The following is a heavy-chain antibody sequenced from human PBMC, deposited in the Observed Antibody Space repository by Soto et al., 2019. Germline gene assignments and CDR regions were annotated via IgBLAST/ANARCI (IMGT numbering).Heavy chain of an antibody. CDR1: GFIFSDHY. D-gene: IGHD2-15*01. J-gene: IGHJ6*02. V-gene: IGHV3-72*01. CDR2: SKNKANSYTT. Sequence: EVQLVASGGGLVQPGGSLRLSCAASGFIFSDHYMDWLRQAPGKGLEWLGRSKNKANSYTTDYAASVKGRFTVSRDNSKNSLYLQMNSLKTADTAVYNCTSAVSATRASGLHIGGQGTTVTVSS. CDR3: TSAVSATRASGLHI.